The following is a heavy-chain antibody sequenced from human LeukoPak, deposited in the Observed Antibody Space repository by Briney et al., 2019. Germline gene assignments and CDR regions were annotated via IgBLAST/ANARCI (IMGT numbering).Heavy chain of an antibody. V-gene: IGHV3-23*01. CDR1: GFTFSSYA. D-gene: IGHD3-16*02. J-gene: IGHJ4*02. Sequence: GGSLRLSCAASGFTFSSYAMSWVRQAPGKGLEWVSAISGSGGSTYYADSVKGRFTISRDNSKNTLYLQMNSLRAEDTAVYYCAKDRPHYDYVWGSYRERGYFDYWGQGTLVTVSS. CDR2: ISGSGGST. CDR3: AKDRPHYDYVWGSYRERGYFDY.